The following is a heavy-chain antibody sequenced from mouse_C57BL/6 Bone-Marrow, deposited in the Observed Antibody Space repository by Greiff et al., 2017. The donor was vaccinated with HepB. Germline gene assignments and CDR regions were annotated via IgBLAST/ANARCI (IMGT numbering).Heavy chain of an antibody. CDR2: IWSGGST. CDR3: ARNRALFPRWFAY. CDR1: GFSLTSYG. J-gene: IGHJ3*01. V-gene: IGHV2-2*01. Sequence: VKLMESGPGLVQPSQSLSITCTVSGFSLTSYGVHWVRQSPGKGLEWLGVIWSGGSTDYNAAFISRLSISKDNSKSQVFFKMNSLQADDTAIYYCARNRALFPRWFAYWGQGTRVTVSA. D-gene: IGHD3-3*01.